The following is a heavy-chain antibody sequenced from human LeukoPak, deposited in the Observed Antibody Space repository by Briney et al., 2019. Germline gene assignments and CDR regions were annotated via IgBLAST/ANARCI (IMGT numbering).Heavy chain of an antibody. D-gene: IGHD1-14*01. J-gene: IGHJ6*03. Sequence: SETLSLTCTVSGGSISSSSYYWGWIRQPPGKGLEWIGSINYSGGTYYNPSLKSRATISVDTSKNQCSLKVSSGTAADTAVYYCARLPEFHTGYSFYYMDVWGKGTTVTISS. CDR3: ARLPEFHTGYSFYYMDV. CDR2: INYSGGT. V-gene: IGHV4-39*01. CDR1: GGSISSSSYY.